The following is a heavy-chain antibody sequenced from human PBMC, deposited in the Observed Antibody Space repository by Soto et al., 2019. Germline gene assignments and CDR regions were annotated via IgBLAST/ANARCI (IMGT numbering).Heavy chain of an antibody. CDR2: ISGSGGST. Sequence: PGGSLSLSCAASGFTFSSYAMSWVRQAPGKGLEWVSAISGSGGSTYYADSVKGRFTISRDNSKNTLYPQMNSLRAEDTAVYYCAKEGYNILIPGMDVWGQGTTVTVSS. D-gene: IGHD5-12*01. CDR1: GFTFSSYA. J-gene: IGHJ6*02. V-gene: IGHV3-23*01. CDR3: AKEGYNILIPGMDV.